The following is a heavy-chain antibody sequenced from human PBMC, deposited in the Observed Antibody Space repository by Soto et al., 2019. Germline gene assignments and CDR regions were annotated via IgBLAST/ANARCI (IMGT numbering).Heavy chain of an antibody. V-gene: IGHV3-53*01. CDR2: IYSGGST. J-gene: IGHJ3*02. Sequence: PGGALRLSFAVSEFTLSSNYMIWGRPAPGKGLEWVSVIYSGGSTYYADSVKGRFTISRDNSKNTLYLQMNSLRAEDTTVYYCARDSGYYPSSAFDIWGQGTMVTVSS. D-gene: IGHD3-22*01. CDR1: EFTLSSNY. CDR3: ARDSGYYPSSAFDI.